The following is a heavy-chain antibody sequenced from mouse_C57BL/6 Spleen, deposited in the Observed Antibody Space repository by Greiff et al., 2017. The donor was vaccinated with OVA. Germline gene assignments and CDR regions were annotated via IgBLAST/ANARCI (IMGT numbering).Heavy chain of an antibody. J-gene: IGHJ3*01. CDR1: GFTFSDYG. D-gene: IGHD1-1*01. CDR2: ISSGGSYT. Sequence: EVMLVESGGGLVKPGGSLKLSCAASGFTFSDYGMHWVRQAPEKGLEWVAYISSGGSYTYYPDSVKGRFTISRDNAKNTLYLQMSSLKSEDTAMYYCARHGDYGSSPWFAYWGQGTLVTVSA. CDR3: ARHGDYGSSPWFAY. V-gene: IGHV5-17*03.